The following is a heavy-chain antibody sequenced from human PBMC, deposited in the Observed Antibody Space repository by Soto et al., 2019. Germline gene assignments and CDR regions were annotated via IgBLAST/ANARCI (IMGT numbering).Heavy chain of an antibody. CDR3: AREASYGPFDY. V-gene: IGHV3-30-3*01. D-gene: IGHD3-10*01. J-gene: IGHJ4*02. Sequence: QVQLVESGGGVVQPGRSLRLSCAASGFTFSSYAMHWVRQAPGKGLEWVAVISYDGSNKYYADSVKGRFTISRENSNNTLYLQMNSLRAEDTDVYYCAREASYGPFDYWGQGTLVTVS. CDR2: ISYDGSNK. CDR1: GFTFSSYA.